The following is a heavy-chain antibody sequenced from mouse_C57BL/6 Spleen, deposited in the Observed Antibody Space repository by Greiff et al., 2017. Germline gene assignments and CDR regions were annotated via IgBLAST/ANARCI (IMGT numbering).Heavy chain of an antibody. CDR2: IYPGDGDT. CDR1: GYAFSSYW. CDR3: ARSGWLLPYAMDY. J-gene: IGHJ4*01. D-gene: IGHD2-3*01. V-gene: IGHV1-80*01. Sequence: VNVVESGAELVKPEASVKISCKASGYAFSSYWMHWVKQRPGKGLEWIGQIYPGDGDTTYTGKFKGKATLPADKSSSTAYLQLSSLTSEESAVYFYARSGWLLPYAMDYWGQGTSVTVSS.